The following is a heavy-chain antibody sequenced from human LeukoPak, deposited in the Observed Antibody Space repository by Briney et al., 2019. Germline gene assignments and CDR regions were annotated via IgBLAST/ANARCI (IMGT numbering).Heavy chain of an antibody. CDR2: IYYSGST. CDR1: GGSISSGGYY. CDR3: ARGLSYGFYYPGMDV. V-gene: IGHV4-31*03. Sequence: SQTLSLTCTVSGGSISSGGYYWSWIRQHPGKGLEWIGYIYYSGSTHYKSSLKSRVTISLDTSKNQISLKLSSVTAADTAVYYCARGLSYGFYYPGMDVWGKGTTVTVSS. J-gene: IGHJ6*04. D-gene: IGHD5-18*01.